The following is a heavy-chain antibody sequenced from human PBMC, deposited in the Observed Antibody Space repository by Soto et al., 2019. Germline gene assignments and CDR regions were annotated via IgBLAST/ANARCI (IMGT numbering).Heavy chain of an antibody. Sequence: EVQLLESGGGLVQPGGSLRLSCAASGFTFSSDAMSWVRQAPGKGLEWVSAISGSGGSTYYADSVKGRFTISRDNSKNTLYLLMNSLRAEDTAVYYCAKVGLDEDIVVVVAVDFAYWGQGTLVTVSS. CDR3: AKVGLDEDIVVVVAVDFAY. V-gene: IGHV3-23*01. J-gene: IGHJ4*02. CDR2: ISGSGGST. CDR1: GFTFSSDA. D-gene: IGHD2-15*01.